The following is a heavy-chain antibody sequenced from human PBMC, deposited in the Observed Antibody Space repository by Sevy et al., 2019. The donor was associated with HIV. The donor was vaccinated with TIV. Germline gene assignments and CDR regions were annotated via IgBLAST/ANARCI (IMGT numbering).Heavy chain of an antibody. CDR3: ATTMVRGVRRYYFDY. V-gene: IGHV1-2*02. CDR1: GYTFTGYY. Sequence: ASVKVSCKASGYTFTGYYMHWVRQAPGQGLEWMGWINPNSGGTNYAQKFQGRVTMTWDTSISTAYMELSRLRSDDTAVYYCATTMVRGVRRYYFDYWGQGTLVTVSS. CDR2: INPNSGGT. J-gene: IGHJ4*02. D-gene: IGHD3-10*01.